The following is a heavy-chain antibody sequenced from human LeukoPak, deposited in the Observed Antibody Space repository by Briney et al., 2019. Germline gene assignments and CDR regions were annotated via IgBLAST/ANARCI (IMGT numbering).Heavy chain of an antibody. V-gene: IGHV1-69*01. CDR1: GGTFSTYA. J-gene: IGHJ5*02. D-gene: IGHD1-26*01. CDR2: IIPMFGTA. CDR3: AKDYEPLVGVHRWGDWFDP. Sequence: GASVKVSCKASGGTFSTYAISWVRQAPGQGLEWMGGIIPMFGTADYAQKFQGRVTITADESTSTAYMELSSLRSEDTAVYYCAKDYEPLVGVHRWGDWFDPWGQGTLVTVSS.